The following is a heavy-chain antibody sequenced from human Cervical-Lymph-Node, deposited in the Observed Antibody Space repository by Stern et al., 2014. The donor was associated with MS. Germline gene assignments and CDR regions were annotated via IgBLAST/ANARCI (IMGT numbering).Heavy chain of an antibody. D-gene: IGHD2-15*01. Sequence: LVESGAEVKKPGSSMNVSCKTSGGTFSSSYAITWMRQAPGQGLEWMGRIIPILGLANYAPKFQGRVTITADTSTSTTYMELSRLRSEDTAVYYCARGVVSNRAAATLHNLFDPWGQGTLVTVSS. CDR1: GGTFSSSYA. CDR2: IIPILGLA. CDR3: ARGVVSNRAAATLHNLFDP. J-gene: IGHJ5*02. V-gene: IGHV1-69*04.